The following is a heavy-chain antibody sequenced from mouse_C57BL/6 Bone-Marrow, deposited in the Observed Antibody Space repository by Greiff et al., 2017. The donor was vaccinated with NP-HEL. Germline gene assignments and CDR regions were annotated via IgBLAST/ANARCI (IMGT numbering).Heavy chain of an antibody. CDR2: ISSGGDYI. CDR3: TRGWSNYFYAMDY. Sequence: EVQGVESGEGLVKPGGSLKLSCAASGFTFSSYAMSWVRQTPEKRLEWVAYISSGGDYIYYADTVKGRFTISRDNARNTLYLQMSSLKSEDTAMYYCTRGWSNYFYAMDYWGQGTSVTVSS. V-gene: IGHV5-9-1*02. J-gene: IGHJ4*01. D-gene: IGHD2-5*01. CDR1: GFTFSSYA.